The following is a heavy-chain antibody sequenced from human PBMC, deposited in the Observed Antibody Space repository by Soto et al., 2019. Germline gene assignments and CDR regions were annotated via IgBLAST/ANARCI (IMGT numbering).Heavy chain of an antibody. Sequence: EVQLVESGGGLVQPGGSLRLSCAASGFTFSTNYMSCFSQAPGKWLEWVSLIQSGGRTYYAGSVEVRFTISRDNSENMLFLQMNALRVEDTAMYYCTRDDVYCDGGGCYGVPMDVWGKGTPVTVSA. J-gene: IGHJ6*04. CDR2: IQSGGRT. CDR1: GFTFSTNY. V-gene: IGHV3-66*01. CDR3: TRDDVYCDGGGCYGVPMDV. D-gene: IGHD2-15*01.